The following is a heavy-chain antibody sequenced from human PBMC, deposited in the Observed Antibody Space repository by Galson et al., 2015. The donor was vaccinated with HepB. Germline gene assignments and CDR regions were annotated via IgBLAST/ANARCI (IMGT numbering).Heavy chain of an antibody. CDR3: AIQATGHYAPFDF. J-gene: IGHJ4*02. V-gene: IGHV3-23*01. CDR1: GFTFSSYP. D-gene: IGHD2-2*01. CDR2: ISNSGSST. Sequence: SLRLSCAASGFTFSSYPMSWVRQAPGKGLEWVSSISNSGSSTYYGDPVKGRFTISRDDSKNTLFLQMNSLRAEDTAVYYCAIQATGHYAPFDFWGQGTLVTVSS.